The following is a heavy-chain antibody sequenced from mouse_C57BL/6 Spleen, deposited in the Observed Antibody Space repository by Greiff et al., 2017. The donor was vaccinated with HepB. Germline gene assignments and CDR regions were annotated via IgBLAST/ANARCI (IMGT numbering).Heavy chain of an antibody. Sequence: VQLKESGAELVRPGASVKLSCTASGFNIKDDYMHWVKQRPEQGLEWIGWIDPENGDTEYASKFQGKATITADTSSNTAYLQLSSLTSEDTAVYYCTPYDYDQFAYWGQGTLVTVSA. V-gene: IGHV14-4*01. J-gene: IGHJ3*01. CDR1: GFNIKDDY. CDR2: IDPENGDT. D-gene: IGHD2-4*01. CDR3: TPYDYDQFAY.